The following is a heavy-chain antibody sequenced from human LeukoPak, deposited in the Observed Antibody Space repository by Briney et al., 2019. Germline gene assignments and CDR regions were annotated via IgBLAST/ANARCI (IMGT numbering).Heavy chain of an antibody. CDR3: ARGLLYRDYGSGSYRSILYGFDY. CDR2: IYYSEHT. CDR1: GGSLSSSSYY. Sequence: SETLSLTCTVSGGSLSSSSYYWGWIRQPPGKGLEWLGSIYYSEHTLYNPSLKSRVTISVHTSKDEFSLKLSSVTAADTAVYYCARGLLYRDYGSGSYRSILYGFDYWGQGTLGTVSS. V-gene: IGHV4-39*01. J-gene: IGHJ4*02. D-gene: IGHD3-10*01.